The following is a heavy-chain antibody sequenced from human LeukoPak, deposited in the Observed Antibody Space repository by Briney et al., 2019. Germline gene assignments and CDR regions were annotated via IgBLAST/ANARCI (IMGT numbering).Heavy chain of an antibody. D-gene: IGHD3-9*01. CDR1: GYTFTSYG. J-gene: IGHJ4*02. Sequence: ASVKVSCKASGYTFTSYGISWVRQAPGQGLEWMGWISAYNGNTNYAQKLQGRVTITTDTSTSTAYMELRSLRSDDTAVYYCATQDFDTDYFDYWGQGTLVTVSS. CDR3: ATQDFDTDYFDY. CDR2: ISAYNGNT. V-gene: IGHV1-18*01.